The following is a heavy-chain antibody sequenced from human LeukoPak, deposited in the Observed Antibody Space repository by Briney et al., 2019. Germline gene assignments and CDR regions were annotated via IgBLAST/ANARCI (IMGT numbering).Heavy chain of an antibody. V-gene: IGHV3-23*01. CDR3: AKGQVFQCDY. CDR1: GFTFSNSA. Sequence: QPGGSLRLSCAASGFTFSNSAMNWVRQATGKGLEWVSAISGSSGNTLYRNSERGRFTISRDNSRNTLYLQMNSLRAEDTAVYYCAKGQVFQCDYWGQGTLVTVSS. D-gene: IGHD2/OR15-2a*01. J-gene: IGHJ4*02. CDR2: ISGSSGNT.